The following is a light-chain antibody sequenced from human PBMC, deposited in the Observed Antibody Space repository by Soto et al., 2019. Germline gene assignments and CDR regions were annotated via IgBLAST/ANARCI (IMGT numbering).Light chain of an antibody. J-gene: IGLJ2*01. V-gene: IGLV2-14*03. Sequence: QSALTQPASVSGSPGQSITISCTGTSSDVGSYNFVSWFQQHPGKVPKLIIFDVYNRPSGVSDRFSGSKSGNTASLSISGLRTEDAAEYYCSSYTSTTTVIFGGGTKLTVL. CDR3: SSYTSTTTVI. CDR2: DVY. CDR1: SSDVGSYNF.